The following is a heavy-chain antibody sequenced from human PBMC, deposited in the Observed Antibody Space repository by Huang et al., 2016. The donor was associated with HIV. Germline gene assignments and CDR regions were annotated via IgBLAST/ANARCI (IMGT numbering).Heavy chain of an antibody. V-gene: IGHV3-30-3*01. CDR3: TREYTVAGAFDL. D-gene: IGHD5-12*01. J-gene: IGHJ3*01. CDR1: GFSFANYA. CDR2: ISNDGSSR. Sequence: QVQLVESGGGVVQPGRSLRLSCAASGFSFANYAMHWVRQAPGKMLEWVTFISNDGSSRYYADSVKGRFTISRDNFKNALYLQMNRLRGDDTAVYYCTREYTVAGAFDLWGQGTMVTVSS.